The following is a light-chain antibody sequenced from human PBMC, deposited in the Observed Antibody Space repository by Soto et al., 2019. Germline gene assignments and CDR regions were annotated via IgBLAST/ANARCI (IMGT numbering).Light chain of an antibody. V-gene: IGLV2-14*01. J-gene: IGLJ1*01. CDR2: DVS. CDR3: SSFTTSSTFV. Sequence: QSALAQSASVSGSPGQSITISCTGTSSDVGHYNYVSWFQQHPGKVPKLLIYDVSSWPSGIPDRFSGSKSGNTASLTISGLQAEDEADYYCSSFTTSSTFVFGTGTKVTVL. CDR1: SSDVGHYNY.